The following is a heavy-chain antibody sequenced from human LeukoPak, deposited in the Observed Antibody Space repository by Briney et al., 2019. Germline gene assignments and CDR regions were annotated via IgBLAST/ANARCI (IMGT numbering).Heavy chain of an antibody. CDR3: AKGPDYYDSSEGYYYYGMDV. CDR1: GFTFSSYG. J-gene: IGHJ6*02. D-gene: IGHD3-22*01. Sequence: GGSLRLSCAASGFTFSSYGMHWVRQAPGKGLEWVAVISYDGSNKYYADSVNCRFTICRDNSKNTLYLQMNSLSAEDTAVYSCAKGPDYYDSSEGYYYYGMDVWGQGTTVTVSS. CDR2: ISYDGSNK. V-gene: IGHV3-30*18.